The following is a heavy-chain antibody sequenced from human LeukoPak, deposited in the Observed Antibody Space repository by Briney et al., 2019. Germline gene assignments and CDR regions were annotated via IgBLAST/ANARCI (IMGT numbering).Heavy chain of an antibody. Sequence: GGSLRLSCAASGFSLSNYVMTWVRQAPGKGLEWVSATSRSAGNTYYADSVRGQFIVSRDNSQNTLYLQLNSLRAEDTAVYYCAKLTPWYYYGSGRSISPDYWGQGTLVTVSS. CDR1: GFSLSNYV. CDR3: AKLTPWYYYGSGRSISPDY. D-gene: IGHD3-10*01. J-gene: IGHJ4*02. V-gene: IGHV3-23*01. CDR2: TSRSAGNT.